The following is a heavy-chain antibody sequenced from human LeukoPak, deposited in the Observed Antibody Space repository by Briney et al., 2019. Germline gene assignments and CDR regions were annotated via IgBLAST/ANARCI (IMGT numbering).Heavy chain of an antibody. CDR2: ISWNSGSI. CDR3: SRDRSDNTTWYVGSH. D-gene: IGHD3-10*02. CDR1: GFTFDDYA. Sequence: PGRSLRLSCAASGFTFDDYAMHWVRQAPGKGLEWVSGISWNSGSIGYADSVKGRFTISRDNAKNSLYLQMNSLRAEDTAVYYCSRDRSDNTTWYVGSHWGQGILVTVSS. J-gene: IGHJ4*02. V-gene: IGHV3-9*01.